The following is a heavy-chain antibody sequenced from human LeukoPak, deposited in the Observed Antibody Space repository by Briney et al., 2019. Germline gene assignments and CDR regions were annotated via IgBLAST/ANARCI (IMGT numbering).Heavy chain of an antibody. CDR2: FDPEDGET. CDR3: ATETISGSSSRRIRWFDP. D-gene: IGHD1-26*01. J-gene: IGHJ5*02. CDR1: GYTLTELS. Sequence: ASVKVSCKVSGYTLTELSMHWVRQAPGKGLEWMGGFDPEDGETIYAQKFQGRVTMTEDTSTDTAYMELSSLRSVDTAVYYCATETISGSSSRRIRWFDPWGQGTLVTVSS. V-gene: IGHV1-24*01.